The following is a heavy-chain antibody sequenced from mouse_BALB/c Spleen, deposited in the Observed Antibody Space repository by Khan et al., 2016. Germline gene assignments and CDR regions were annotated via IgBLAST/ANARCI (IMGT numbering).Heavy chain of an antibody. V-gene: IGHV14-3*02. CDR2: IDPANGNT. CDR1: GFNIKDTY. Sequence: VQLKQSGAELVKPGASVKLSCTASGFNIKDTYMHWVKQRPEQGLEWIGRIDPANGNTKYDPKFQGKATIKADTSSNTAYLQPSSLTSEDAAVYYCASAGSSLCWGQGTTLTVSS. CDR3: ASAGSSLC. D-gene: IGHD1-1*01. J-gene: IGHJ2*01.